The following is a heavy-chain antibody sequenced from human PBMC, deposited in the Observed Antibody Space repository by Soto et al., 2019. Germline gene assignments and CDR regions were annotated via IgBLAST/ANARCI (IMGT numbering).Heavy chain of an antibody. CDR1: GFTFSSDG. CDR3: ARDRAKMEWLLWYYYYYYGMDV. D-gene: IGHD3-3*01. V-gene: IGHV3-33*01. CDR2: IWYDGSNK. Sequence: PGGSLRLSCAASGFTFSSDGMHWVRQAPGKGLEWVAVIWYDGSNKCYADSVKGRFTISRDNSKNTLYLQMNSLRAEDTAVYYCARDRAKMEWLLWYYYYYYGMDVWGQGTTVTVSS. J-gene: IGHJ6*02.